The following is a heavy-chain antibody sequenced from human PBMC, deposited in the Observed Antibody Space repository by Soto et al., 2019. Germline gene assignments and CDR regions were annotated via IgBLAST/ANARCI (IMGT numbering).Heavy chain of an antibody. D-gene: IGHD2-2*01. CDR1: GYDLTELS. CDR3: ATDPIGYCSSTSCSKDY. Sequence: ASVKVSCKVSGYDLTELSMHWVRQAPGKGLEWMGGFDPEDGETIYAQKFQGRVTMTEDTSTDTAYMELSSLRPEDTAVYYCATDPIGYCSSTSCSKDYWGQGTLVTVSS. CDR2: FDPEDGET. V-gene: IGHV1-24*01. J-gene: IGHJ4*02.